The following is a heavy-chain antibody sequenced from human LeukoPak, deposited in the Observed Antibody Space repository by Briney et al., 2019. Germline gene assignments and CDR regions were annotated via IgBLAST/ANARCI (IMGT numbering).Heavy chain of an antibody. CDR2: INHSGST. CDR3: TRGSIAYYYMDV. Sequence: PSETLSLTCAVYGGSFSGYYWSWIRQPPGKGLEWIGEINHSGSTNYNPSLNSRVTISVDTSKNQFSLKLSSVTAADTAVYYCTRGSIAYYYMDVWGKGTTVTISS. CDR1: GGSFSGYY. J-gene: IGHJ6*03. D-gene: IGHD3-22*01. V-gene: IGHV4-34*01.